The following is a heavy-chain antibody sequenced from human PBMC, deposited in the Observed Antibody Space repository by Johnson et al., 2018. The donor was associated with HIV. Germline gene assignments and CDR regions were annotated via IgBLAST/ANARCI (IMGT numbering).Heavy chain of an antibody. J-gene: IGHJ3*02. D-gene: IGHD2-2*01. CDR2: IKTKNDGGTT. V-gene: IGHV3-15*01. CDR3: TTEYHVVFGGFDI. CDR1: GFTFDDYG. Sequence: EQLVESGGGILRPGGSLRLSCAASGFTFDDYGMNWVRQAPGKGLEWVGRIKTKNDGGTTDYAAPVKGRFTISRDDSKNTLYLQMNSLKTEDTAVYYCTTEYHVVFGGFDIWGQVTMVTVSS.